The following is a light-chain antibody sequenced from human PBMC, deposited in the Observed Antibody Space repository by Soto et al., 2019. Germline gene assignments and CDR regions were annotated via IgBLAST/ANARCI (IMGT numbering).Light chain of an antibody. CDR2: AAS. CDR1: QSISDY. Sequence: DIQMTQSPSSLSASVGDRVTITCRASQSISDYLNWYQQKPGKAPKLLIYAASSLPSGVPSTFSGSGSGTDFTLISSTLQAEDFTTYYCQQRYSAPRTFGPGTRVDI. CDR3: QQRYSAPRT. V-gene: IGKV1-39*01. J-gene: IGKJ3*01.